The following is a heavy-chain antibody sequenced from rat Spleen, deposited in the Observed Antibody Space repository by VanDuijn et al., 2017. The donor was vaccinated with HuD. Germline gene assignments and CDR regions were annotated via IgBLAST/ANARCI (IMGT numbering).Heavy chain of an antibody. D-gene: IGHD1-6*01. CDR2: ISYEGSGT. CDR3: TRVGGFFDY. J-gene: IGHJ2*01. CDR1: GFTFSDYN. V-gene: IGHV5-22*01. Sequence: EVQLVESDGGLVQPGRSLKLSCAASGFTFSDYNMAWVRQAPKKGLEWVATISYEGSGTYYGDSVKGRFTISRDNAKSTLYLQMNSLRSEDTATYYCTRVGGFFDYWGQGVMVTVSS.